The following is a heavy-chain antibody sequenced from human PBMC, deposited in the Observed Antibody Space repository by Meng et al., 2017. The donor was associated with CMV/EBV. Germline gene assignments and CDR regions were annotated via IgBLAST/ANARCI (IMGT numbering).Heavy chain of an antibody. CDR3: ARPSEGYYYGMDV. CDR2: IYSGGST. Sequence: LSLTCAASGFTVSSNYMSWVRRAPGKGLEWVSVIYSGGSTYYADSVKGRFTISRDNSKNTLYLQMNSLRAEDTAVYYCARPSEGYYYGMDVWGQGTTVTVSS. J-gene: IGHJ6*02. V-gene: IGHV3-53*01. D-gene: IGHD2-2*01. CDR1: GFTVSSNY.